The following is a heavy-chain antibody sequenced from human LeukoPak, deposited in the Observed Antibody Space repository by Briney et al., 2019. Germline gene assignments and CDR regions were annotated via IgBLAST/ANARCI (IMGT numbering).Heavy chain of an antibody. J-gene: IGHJ1*01. CDR1: GFTFSSYA. D-gene: IGHD6-13*01. CDR2: ISGSGGST. CDR3: AKDSQQLPQGYFQH. V-gene: IGHV3-23*01. Sequence: GGSLRLSCAASGFTFSSYAMSWVRQAPGKGLEWVSAISGSGGSTYYADSVKGRFTISKDNSKNTLYLQMNSLRAEDTAVYYCAKDSQQLPQGYFQHWGQGTLVTVSS.